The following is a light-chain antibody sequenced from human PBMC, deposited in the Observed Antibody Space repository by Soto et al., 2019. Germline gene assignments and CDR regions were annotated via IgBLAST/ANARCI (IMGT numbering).Light chain of an antibody. V-gene: IGKV1-33*01. CDR3: QQSDSPPIT. CDR2: DAS. CDR1: QDISNY. Sequence: DIQMTQSPSSLSASVGDRVTITCRASQDISNYLNWYQQRPGKAPKLLIYDASNLERGVPSRFSGTRSGTHFTSATTSLQPEDFATYYCQQSDSPPITFGQGTRLEI. J-gene: IGKJ5*01.